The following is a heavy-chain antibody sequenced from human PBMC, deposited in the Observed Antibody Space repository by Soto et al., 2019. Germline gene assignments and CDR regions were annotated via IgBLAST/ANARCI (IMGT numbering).Heavy chain of an antibody. J-gene: IGHJ6*02. V-gene: IGHV3-74*01. Sequence: GGSLRLSCAASGFTLSNFWMHWVRQAPGKGLEWVSRINSDGRSTSYVDSVKGRFTISRDNANNTLYLEMNSLRAEDTAVYFCARGGRYRANYYFGMDVWGQGTTVTVSS. CDR3: ARGGRYRANYYFGMDV. D-gene: IGHD1-26*01. CDR2: INSDGRST. CDR1: GFTLSNFW.